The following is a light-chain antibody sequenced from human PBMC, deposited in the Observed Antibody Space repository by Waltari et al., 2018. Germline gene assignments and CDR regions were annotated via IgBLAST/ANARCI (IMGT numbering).Light chain of an antibody. CDR2: STH. Sequence: QSVLTQPPSASGTLGQSVTIPWSGSASTIASNVVRWYQQGPGTAPRLILPSTHQRPPGVPDRFSGSKSGTSASLAISGLQAADEAEYFCSAWDDSVNGPVVFGGGTKLTVL. J-gene: IGLJ2*01. V-gene: IGLV1-44*01. CDR1: ASTIASNV. CDR3: SAWDDSVNGPVV.